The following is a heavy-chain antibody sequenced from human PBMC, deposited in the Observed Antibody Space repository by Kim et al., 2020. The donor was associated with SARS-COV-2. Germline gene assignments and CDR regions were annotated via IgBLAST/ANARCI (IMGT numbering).Heavy chain of an antibody. D-gene: IGHD2-21*02. CDR1: GFTFSSYS. CDR3: AKRVLTDLYFDY. CDR2: ICASGSVT. J-gene: IGHJ4*02. Sequence: GGSLRLSCAASGFTFSSYSMSWVRQAPGKGLEWVSAICASGSVTYYADSVKGRFTSSRDNSKNTLYLHMNSLRDEDTAVYYCAKRVLTDLYFDYWGQGTLVTVSS. V-gene: IGHV3-23*01.